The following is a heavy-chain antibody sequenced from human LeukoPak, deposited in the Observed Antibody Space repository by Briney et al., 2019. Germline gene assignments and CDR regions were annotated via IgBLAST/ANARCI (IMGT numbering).Heavy chain of an antibody. J-gene: IGHJ5*02. D-gene: IGHD6-13*01. Sequence: SETLSLTCTVSGGSVTSSTYYWGWIRQPPGKGLEWIGAIYYSGSTYYNPSLKSRVTISVDTSKNQFSLRLSSVADTAVYYCARVTAAGFSWFDPWGQGTLVTVFS. CDR1: GGSVTSSTYY. V-gene: IGHV4-39*01. CDR3: ARVTAAGFSWFDP. CDR2: IYYSGST.